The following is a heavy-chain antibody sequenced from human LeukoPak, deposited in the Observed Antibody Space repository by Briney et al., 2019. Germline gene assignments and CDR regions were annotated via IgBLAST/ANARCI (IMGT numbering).Heavy chain of an antibody. CDR2: ISYDGSNQ. Sequence: PGGSLRLSCAASAFTFSNYGMSWVRQAPGKGLEWVTIISYDGSNQYYADSVKGRFTISRDNSKNTLYLQMNSLRAEDTAVYYRVKNRVVFNWNYAYYFDSWGQGTLVTVSS. J-gene: IGHJ4*02. D-gene: IGHD1-7*01. CDR1: AFTFSNYG. V-gene: IGHV3-30*18. CDR3: VKNRVVFNWNYAYYFDS.